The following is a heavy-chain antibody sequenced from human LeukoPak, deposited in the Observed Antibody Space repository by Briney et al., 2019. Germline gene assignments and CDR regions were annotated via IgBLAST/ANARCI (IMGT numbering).Heavy chain of an antibody. V-gene: IGHV3-23*01. CDR3: ARSKETEGYYYYYMDV. J-gene: IGHJ6*03. CDR1: GFTFSSYA. CDR2: ISGSGGST. D-gene: IGHD1-14*01. Sequence: GGSLRLSCAASGFTFSSYAMSWVRQAPGKGLEWVSAISGSGGSTYYADSVKGRFTISRDNSKNTLYLQMNSLRAEDTAVYYCARSKETEGYYYYYMDVWGKGTTVTVSS.